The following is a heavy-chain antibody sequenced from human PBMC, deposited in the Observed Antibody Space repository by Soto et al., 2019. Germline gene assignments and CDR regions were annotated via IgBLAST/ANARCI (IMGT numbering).Heavy chain of an antibody. V-gene: IGHV1-8*01. J-gene: IGHJ6*02. CDR3: ARGRPRWSYSSSRGGLYYYYGMDG. Sequence: RASVKVSCKASGYTFTSYDINWVRQATGQGLEWMGWMNPNSGNTGYAQKFQGRVTMTRNTSISTAYMELSSLRSEDTAVYYCARGRPRWSYSSSRGGLYYYYGMDGWGQGTTVTVSS. CDR1: GYTFTSYD. D-gene: IGHD6-6*01. CDR2: MNPNSGNT.